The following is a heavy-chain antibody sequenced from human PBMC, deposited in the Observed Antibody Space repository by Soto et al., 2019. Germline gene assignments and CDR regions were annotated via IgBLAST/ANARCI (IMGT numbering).Heavy chain of an antibody. D-gene: IGHD2-8*01. V-gene: IGHV3-48*02. J-gene: IGHJ5*02. Sequence: EVQVVESGGGLVQPGGSLRLSCAASGFTFSSYSMNWARQAPGKGLEWVSYISIGSSTIYYADSVKGRFTISRDDAKNSLYLQMNSLRDEDTAAYYCARDNGMAGSFDPWGQGTLVTVSS. CDR3: ARDNGMAGSFDP. CDR2: ISIGSSTI. CDR1: GFTFSSYS.